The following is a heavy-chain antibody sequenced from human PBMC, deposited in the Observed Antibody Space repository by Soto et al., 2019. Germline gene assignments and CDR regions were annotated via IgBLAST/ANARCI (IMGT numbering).Heavy chain of an antibody. CDR3: ARDLSGSYRPYYYGMDV. D-gene: IGHD3-16*02. V-gene: IGHV1-69*01. J-gene: IGHJ6*02. CDR2: IIPIFGTA. Sequence: SVKVSCKASGGTFSSYAISWVRQAPGQGLEWMGGIIPIFGTANYAQKFQGRVTITADESTSTAYMELSSLRSEDTAVYYCARDLSGSYRPYYYGMDVWGQGTTVTVSS. CDR1: GGTFSSYA.